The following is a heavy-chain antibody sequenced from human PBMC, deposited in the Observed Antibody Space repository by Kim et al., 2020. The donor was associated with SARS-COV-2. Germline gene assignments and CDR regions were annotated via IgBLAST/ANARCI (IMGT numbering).Heavy chain of an antibody. CDR1: GGSFSGYY. D-gene: IGHD2-15*01. V-gene: IGHV4-34*01. J-gene: IGHJ4*02. CDR3: ARSGYCSGGSCYSRFLGVYYFDY. CDR2: INHSGST. Sequence: SETLSLTCAVYGGSFSGYYWSWIRQPPGKGLEWIGEINHSGSTNYNPSLKSRVTISVDTSKNQFSLKLSSVTAADTAVYYCARSGYCSGGSCYSRFLGVYYFDYWGQGTLVTVSS.